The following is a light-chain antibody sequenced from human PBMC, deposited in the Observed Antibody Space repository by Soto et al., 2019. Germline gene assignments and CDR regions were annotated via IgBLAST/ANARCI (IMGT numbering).Light chain of an antibody. CDR3: QQYYSYPRT. V-gene: IGKV1-8*01. Sequence: MTQSPVTLSVSPGERATLSCRASESVGSNLAWYQQKPGKAPKLLIYAASTLQSGVPSRFSGSGSGTDFTLTISCLQSEDFATYYCQQYYSYPRTFGQGTKVDIK. CDR2: AAS. CDR1: ESVGSN. J-gene: IGKJ1*01.